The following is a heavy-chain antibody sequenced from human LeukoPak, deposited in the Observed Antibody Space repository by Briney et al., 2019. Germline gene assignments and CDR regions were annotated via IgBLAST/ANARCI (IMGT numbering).Heavy chain of an antibody. CDR3: ARDEGSGHFDY. V-gene: IGHV3-64*01. CDR1: GFPFSSYA. CDR2: ISSNGGST. Sequence: GGSLRLSCAASGFPFSSYAMHWVRQATGKGLEYVSAISSNGGSTYYANSVKGRFTISRDNSKNTLYLQMGSLRAEDMAVYYCARDEGSGHFDYWGQGTLVTVSS. J-gene: IGHJ4*02.